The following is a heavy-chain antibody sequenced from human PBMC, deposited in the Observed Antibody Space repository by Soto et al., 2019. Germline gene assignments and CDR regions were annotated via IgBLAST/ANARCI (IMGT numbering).Heavy chain of an antibody. D-gene: IGHD3-22*01. CDR3: ANKDFDSSEYYYYGMDV. J-gene: IGHJ6*02. V-gene: IGHV1-69*02. CDR2: IIPILGIA. CDR1: GGTFSSYT. Sequence: SVKVSCKASGGTFSSYTISWVRQAPGQGLEWVGRIIPILGIANYAQKFQGRVTITADKSTSTAYMELSSLRSEDTAVYYCANKDFDSSEYYYYGMDVWGQGTTVTVSS.